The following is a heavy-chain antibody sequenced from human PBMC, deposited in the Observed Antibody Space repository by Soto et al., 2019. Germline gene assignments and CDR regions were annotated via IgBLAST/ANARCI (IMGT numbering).Heavy chain of an antibody. CDR2: IGTAGDT. CDR3: ARGYCSGGSCFGNWFDP. Sequence: EVQLVESGGGLVQPGGSLRLSCAASGFTFSSYDMHWVRQATGKGLEWVSAIGTAGDTYYPGSVKGRFTISRENAKNSXYLQMNSLRAGDTAVYYCARGYCSGGSCFGNWFDPWGQGTLVTVSS. D-gene: IGHD2-15*01. V-gene: IGHV3-13*04. CDR1: GFTFSSYD. J-gene: IGHJ5*02.